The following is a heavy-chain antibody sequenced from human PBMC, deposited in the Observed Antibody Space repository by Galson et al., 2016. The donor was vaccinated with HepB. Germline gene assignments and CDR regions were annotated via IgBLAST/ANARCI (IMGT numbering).Heavy chain of an antibody. Sequence: SLRLSCAASGFSFSGYAMSCVRQAPGTGLECVSSISGNGGTPYYADSVKGRFTISRDNSKNTLYLQMNSLRADDTAVYYCAKTLLGGMDVWGQGTTVTVSS. CDR3: AKTLLGGMDV. V-gene: IGHV3-23*01. CDR1: GFSFSGYA. J-gene: IGHJ6*02. D-gene: IGHD2-21*01. CDR2: ISGNGGTP.